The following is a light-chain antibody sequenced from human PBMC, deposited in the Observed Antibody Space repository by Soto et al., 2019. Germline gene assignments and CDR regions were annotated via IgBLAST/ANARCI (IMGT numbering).Light chain of an antibody. CDR2: GAS. CDR3: LQRSNWLT. J-gene: IGKJ4*01. Sequence: EIVVTQSPATLSVSPWERATLSCRASQSVSNNLAWYQQKPGQAPRLLIFGASTRATGIPARFSGSGSGTEFTLSISILQSEDFAVYYCLQRSNWLTFGGGTKVDI. V-gene: IGKV3-15*01. CDR1: QSVSNN.